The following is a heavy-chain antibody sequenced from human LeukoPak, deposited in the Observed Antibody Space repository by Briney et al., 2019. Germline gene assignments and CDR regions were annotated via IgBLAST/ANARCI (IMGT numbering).Heavy chain of an antibody. J-gene: IGHJ4*02. CDR1: GYSFTSYW. Sequence: GASLKISCKGSGYSFTSYWIGWVRQMPGKGLEWMGIIYPSDSDTRYSPSFQGQVTISADKSISTAYLQWSSLKASDTAMYYCARHVEPVTLGHDYSTNLDYWGQGTLVTVSS. CDR3: ARHVEPVTLGHDYSTNLDY. V-gene: IGHV5-51*01. CDR2: IYPSDSDT. D-gene: IGHD4-11*01.